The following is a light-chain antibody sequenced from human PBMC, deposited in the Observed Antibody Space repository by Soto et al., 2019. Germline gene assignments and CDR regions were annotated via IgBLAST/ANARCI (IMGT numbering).Light chain of an antibody. J-gene: IGLJ2*01. V-gene: IGLV3-1*01. Sequence: SYELTQPPSVSVSPGQTASITCSGDKLGDKYACWYQQKPGQSPVLVMYQDSKRPSGIPERFSGSNSGNTATLTISGTQAMDEADYYCQAWDGTTVVFGGGTKLTVL. CDR2: QDS. CDR3: QAWDGTTVV. CDR1: KLGDKY.